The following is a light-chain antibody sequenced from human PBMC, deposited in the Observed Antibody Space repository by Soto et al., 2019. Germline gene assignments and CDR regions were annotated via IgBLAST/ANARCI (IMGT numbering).Light chain of an antibody. Sequence: QSALTQPASVSGSPGQSITISCTGTSSDVGSYNLVSWYQQHPGKAPKLMIYEVSKRPSGVSNRFSGSKSGNTASLTISGLQAEDEADYSCCSYAGSSTSVFGGGTKVTVL. V-gene: IGLV2-23*02. CDR2: EVS. CDR3: CSYAGSSTSV. CDR1: SSDVGSYNL. J-gene: IGLJ2*01.